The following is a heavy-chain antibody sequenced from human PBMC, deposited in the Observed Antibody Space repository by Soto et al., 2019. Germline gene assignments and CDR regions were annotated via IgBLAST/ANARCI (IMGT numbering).Heavy chain of an antibody. CDR1: GFTFSTYA. V-gene: IGHV3-23*01. D-gene: IGHD1-26*01. CDR2: IADSGSGT. CDR3: AKEWGRVGKPYFDF. Sequence: EVQLLASGGGLVQPGGSLRLSCAASGFTFSTYAMSWVRQAPGKGLEWVSGIADSGSGTYYADSVKGRFTISRDNSKNALHLQMNSLRAEDTAVYYCAKEWGRVGKPYFDFWGKGTLVTVSS. J-gene: IGHJ4*02.